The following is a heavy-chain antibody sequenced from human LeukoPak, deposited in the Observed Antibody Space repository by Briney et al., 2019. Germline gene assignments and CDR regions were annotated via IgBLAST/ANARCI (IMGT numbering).Heavy chain of an antibody. Sequence: PGGSLRLSCAAPGFTFSSYSMNWVRPAPGEGLGWVSSISSSSSYIYYADSVKGRFTISRDNAKNSLYLQMNSLRAEDTAVYYCVCWSGYYPTDYWGQGTLVTVSS. CDR3: VCWSGYYPTDY. CDR2: ISSSSSYI. D-gene: IGHD3-3*01. CDR1: GFTFSSYS. V-gene: IGHV3-21*01. J-gene: IGHJ4*02.